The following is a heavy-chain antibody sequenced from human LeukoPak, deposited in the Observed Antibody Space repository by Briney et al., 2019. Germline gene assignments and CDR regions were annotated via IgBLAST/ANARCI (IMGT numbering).Heavy chain of an antibody. Sequence: SETLSLTCTVSGGSISSSYWSWIRQPPGKGLEWIGYIYYSGTTDYNPSLRSRVTISVDTPKNQFSLKLSSVTAADTAVYYCARVNRITIFGVVITNYYFDYWGQGTLVTVSS. V-gene: IGHV4-59*01. CDR1: GGSISSSY. CDR3: ARVNRITIFGVVITNYYFDY. D-gene: IGHD3-3*01. J-gene: IGHJ4*02. CDR2: IYYSGTT.